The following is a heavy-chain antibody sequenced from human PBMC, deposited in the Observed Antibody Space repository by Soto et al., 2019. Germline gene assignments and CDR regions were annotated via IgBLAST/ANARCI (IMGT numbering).Heavy chain of an antibody. J-gene: IGHJ4*02. V-gene: IGHV4-30-2*03. CDR2: IYSSGSS. CDR1: GGSISSGGYS. Sequence: SETLSLTCAVSGGSISSGGYSWSWIRQQRGKGLEWIASIYSSGSSYYNPSLQSRITISVDTSKTQFSLKLSSVTAADTAVYYCATHVLTAYIVSYFDYWGQGTLVTVSS. D-gene: IGHD3-16*01. CDR3: ATHVLTAYIVSYFDY.